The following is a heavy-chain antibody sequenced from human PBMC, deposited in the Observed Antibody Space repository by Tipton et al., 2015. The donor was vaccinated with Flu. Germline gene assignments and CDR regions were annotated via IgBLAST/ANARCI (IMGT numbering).Heavy chain of an antibody. J-gene: IGHJ6*03. V-gene: IGHV4-4*07. CDR2: IYTSGGV. CDR3: ARGEIDYTNYYFYMDV. Sequence: TLSLTCTVSGDSISSYYWSWIRQPAGKRLEWIGRIYTSGGVDYNPSLRGRVSMSIDTSKNQFSLNLNSVTAADTAVYFCARGEIDYTNYYFYMDVWGIGTTVTVS. CDR1: GDSISSYY. D-gene: IGHD4-11*01.